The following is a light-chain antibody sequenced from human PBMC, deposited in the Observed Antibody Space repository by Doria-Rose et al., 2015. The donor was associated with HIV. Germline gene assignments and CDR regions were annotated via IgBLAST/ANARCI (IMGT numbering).Light chain of an antibody. Sequence: DIVMTQSPGTLSLSPGERATLSCRASQRVKSSYLAWHQQKPGQAPRLLIYDASTGATGIPDRFSGSGSGTDFTLTISRLEPEDVAVYYCQQYGTSRGTFGQGTRLEIK. V-gene: IGKV3-20*01. CDR2: DAS. CDR1: QRVKSSY. J-gene: IGKJ5*01. CDR3: QQYGTSRGT.